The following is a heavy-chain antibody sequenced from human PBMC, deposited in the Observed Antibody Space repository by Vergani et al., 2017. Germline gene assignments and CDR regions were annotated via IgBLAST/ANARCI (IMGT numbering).Heavy chain of an antibody. CDR1: GGSISSYY. CDR3: ARRGSGWGLLFDP. J-gene: IGHJ5*02. Sequence: QVQLQESGPGLVKPSETLSLTCTVSGGSISSYYWSWIRQPPGKGLVWIGYIYYSVSTNYNPSLKSRVTISVDTSKNQFSLKLSSVTAADTAVYYCARRGSGWGLLFDPWGQGTLVTVSS. V-gene: IGHV4-59*01. CDR2: IYYSVST. D-gene: IGHD6-19*01.